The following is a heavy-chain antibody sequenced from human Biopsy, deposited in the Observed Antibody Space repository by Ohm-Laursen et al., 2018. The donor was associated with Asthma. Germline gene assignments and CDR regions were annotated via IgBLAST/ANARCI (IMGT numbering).Heavy chain of an antibody. CDR3: VRGSSSWHHGPFHYYYGLDV. J-gene: IGHJ6*02. V-gene: IGHV4-39*01. D-gene: IGHD6-13*01. CDR1: SGSGGYMRSGNYY. CDR2: IYYSGTT. Sequence: TLSLTCSLSSGSGGYMRSGNYYWGWIRQPPGKGLEWIGSIYYSGTTYSNPSLESRVTVSADTSKNQFSLNLTSVTAADTAVYYCVRGSSSWHHGPFHYYYGLDVWGQGTTATVSS.